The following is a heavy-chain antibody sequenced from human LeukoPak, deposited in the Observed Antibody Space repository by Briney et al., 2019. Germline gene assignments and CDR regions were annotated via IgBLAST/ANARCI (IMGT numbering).Heavy chain of an antibody. CDR1: GFTFNTYW. CDR2: IKQDGSVK. J-gene: IGHJ4*02. V-gene: IGHV3-7*01. D-gene: IGHD3-22*01. CDR3: ARVSARYYDDSGYSSIDY. Sequence: GGSLRLSCAAAGFTFNTYWMTWVRQAPGKGLEWVANIKQDGSVKYYAGSVKGRFTISRDNARNSVFLQIDSLRAEDTAVYYYARVSARYYDDSGYSSIDYWGQGTLVTVSS.